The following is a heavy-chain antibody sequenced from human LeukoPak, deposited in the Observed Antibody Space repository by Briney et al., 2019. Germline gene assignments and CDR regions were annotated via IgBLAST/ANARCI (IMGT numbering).Heavy chain of an antibody. Sequence: GRSLRLSCAASGFTFCSYGMHWVRQAPGKGLEWVAVISYDGSNKYYADSVKGRFTISRDNSKNTLYLQMNSLRAEDTAVYYCIRGWFDPWGQGTLVTVSS. V-gene: IGHV3-30*03. CDR3: IRGWFDP. J-gene: IGHJ5*02. CDR2: ISYDGSNK. CDR1: GFTFCSYG.